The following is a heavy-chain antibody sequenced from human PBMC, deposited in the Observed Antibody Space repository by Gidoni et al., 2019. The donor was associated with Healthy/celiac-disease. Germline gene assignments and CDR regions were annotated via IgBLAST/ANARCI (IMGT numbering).Heavy chain of an antibody. CDR1: GYTFTGYY. V-gene: IGHV1-2*02. J-gene: IGHJ4*02. CDR2: INPNSGGT. D-gene: IGHD3-22*01. Sequence: QVPLVQSGAEVKKPGASVKVSCKASGYTFTGYYMHWVRQAPGQGLEWMGWINPNSGGTNYAQKFQGRVTMTRDTSISTAYMELSRLRSDDTAVYYCARVSPYYYDSSGYYLYWGQGTLVTVSS. CDR3: ARVSPYYYDSSGYYLY.